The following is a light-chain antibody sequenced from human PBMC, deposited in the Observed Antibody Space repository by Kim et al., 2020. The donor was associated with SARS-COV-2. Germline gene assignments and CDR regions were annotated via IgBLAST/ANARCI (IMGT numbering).Light chain of an antibody. CDR3: QQYDSSPKIT. CDR2: GAS. Sequence: EIVLTQSPGTLSLSPGERATLSCRASQSISSSYLAWYQQKPGQAPRLLIYGASSRATGIPDRFSGSGSGTDFTLTISRLEPEDFAVYYCQQYDSSPKITFGGGTKVDIK. J-gene: IGKJ4*01. CDR1: QSISSSY. V-gene: IGKV3-20*01.